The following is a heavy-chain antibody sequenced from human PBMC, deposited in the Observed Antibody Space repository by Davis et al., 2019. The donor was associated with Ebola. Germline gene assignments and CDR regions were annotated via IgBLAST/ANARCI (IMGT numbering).Heavy chain of an antibody. V-gene: IGHV3-21*01. J-gene: IGHJ4*02. CDR3: AREGRVFGCDY. D-gene: IGHD3-3*01. CDR2: ISSSSNYI. CDR1: GFTFSSNS. Sequence: GESLKISCAASGFTFSSNSMNWVRQAPGKGLEWVSFISSSSNYIYYADSVKGRFTVSRDNAKNSLYLQMNDLRAEDTAVYYCAREGRVFGCDYWGQGALVTVSS.